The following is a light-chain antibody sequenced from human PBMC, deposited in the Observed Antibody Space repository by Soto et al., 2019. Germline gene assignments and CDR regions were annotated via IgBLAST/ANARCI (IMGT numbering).Light chain of an antibody. Sequence: ALTQPASVSGSPGQSITISCTGTTGDIGGYNYVSWYQQHPGKAPKLMIYDVTRRPSGVSNRFSGSKSGNTASLTISGLQAEDEADYYCSSDISSSAPYVFGTGTKVTVL. V-gene: IGLV2-14*01. CDR1: TGDIGGYNY. CDR3: SSDISSSAPYV. J-gene: IGLJ1*01. CDR2: DVT.